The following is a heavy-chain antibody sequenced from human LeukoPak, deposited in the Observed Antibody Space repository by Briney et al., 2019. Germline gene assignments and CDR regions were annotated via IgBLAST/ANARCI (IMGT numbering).Heavy chain of an antibody. CDR2: IYYSGRA. CDR3: ARRRYYDSSGYLE. CDR1: GDSVSRSVSY. Sequence: PSETLSLTXTIFGDSVSRSVSYWDWIRQPPGKGLEWIGTIYYSGRAYYSPSLKSRVTLSVDMSNNQFSLTLSSVTAADTALYFCARRRYYDSSGYLEWGQGTLVTVSS. V-gene: IGHV4-39*01. J-gene: IGHJ1*01. D-gene: IGHD3-22*01.